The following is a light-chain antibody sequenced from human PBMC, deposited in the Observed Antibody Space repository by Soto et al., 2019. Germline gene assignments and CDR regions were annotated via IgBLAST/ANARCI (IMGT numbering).Light chain of an antibody. CDR1: QSVNSN. Sequence: EIVMTQSPATLSVSPGERATLSCRASQSVNSNLAWYQHKPGQAPRLLIYGASTRATGIPARFSGSGSGTEFTLTISSLQSEDFAVYYCQQYNNWPAYTFGQGTKVDIK. J-gene: IGKJ2*01. CDR3: QQYNNWPAYT. V-gene: IGKV3-15*01. CDR2: GAS.